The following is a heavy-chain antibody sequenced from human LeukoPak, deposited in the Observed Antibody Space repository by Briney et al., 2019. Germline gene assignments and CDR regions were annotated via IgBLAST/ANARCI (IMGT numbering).Heavy chain of an antibody. D-gene: IGHD3-22*01. V-gene: IGHV3-21*01. CDR1: GFTFSSYS. J-gene: IGHJ4*02. Sequence: GGSLRLSCAASGFTFSSYSMNWVRQAPGKGLEWVSSISSSGSYIYYADSVKGRFTISRDNAKNSLYLQMNSLRAEDTAVYYCARAESSGYYPPGYWGQGTLVTVSS. CDR2: ISSSGSYI. CDR3: ARAESSGYYPPGY.